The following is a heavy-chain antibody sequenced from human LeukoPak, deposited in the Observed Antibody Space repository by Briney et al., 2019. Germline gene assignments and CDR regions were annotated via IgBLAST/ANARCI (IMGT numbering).Heavy chain of an antibody. Sequence: ASVKVSCKASGYTFTSYGISWVRQAPGQGLEWMGRISAYNGNTNYAQKLQGRVTMTTDTPTSTAYMELRSLRSDDTAVYYCARDEPYSSGWFEVDYWGQGTLVTVSS. D-gene: IGHD6-19*01. J-gene: IGHJ4*02. CDR2: ISAYNGNT. V-gene: IGHV1-18*01. CDR1: GYTFTSYG. CDR3: ARDEPYSSGWFEVDY.